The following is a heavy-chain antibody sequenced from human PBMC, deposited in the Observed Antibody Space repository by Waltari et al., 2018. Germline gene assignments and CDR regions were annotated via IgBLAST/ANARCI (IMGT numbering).Heavy chain of an antibody. D-gene: IGHD6-19*01. CDR3: ARDAPLYTTGWGYDY. J-gene: IGHJ4*02. CDR1: GLSISQSW. Sequence: EVQLVESGGGLVQPGGSLRLSCDAAGLSISQSWISWVRQAPGKGPEWVADIKEDGSKIYYVGSVRGRFTISRDNAKNSLYLQMNSLRVEDTAVYYCARDAPLYTTGWGYDYWGQGILVTVSS. V-gene: IGHV3-7*01. CDR2: IKEDGSKI.